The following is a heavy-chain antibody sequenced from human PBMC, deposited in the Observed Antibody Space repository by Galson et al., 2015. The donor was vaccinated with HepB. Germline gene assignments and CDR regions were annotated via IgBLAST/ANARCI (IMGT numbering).Heavy chain of an antibody. CDR2: TYYRSKWYN. CDR1: GDSVSGNSAA. J-gene: IGHJ4*02. CDR3: AREEVFDYYDSSGYYYFDY. D-gene: IGHD3-22*01. Sequence: CAISGDSVSGNSAAWNWIRQSPSRGLEWLGRTYYRSKWYNDYAVSVKSRITINPDTSKNQFSLQLNSVTPEDTAVYYCAREEVFDYYDSSGYYYFDYWGQGTLVTVSS. V-gene: IGHV6-1*01.